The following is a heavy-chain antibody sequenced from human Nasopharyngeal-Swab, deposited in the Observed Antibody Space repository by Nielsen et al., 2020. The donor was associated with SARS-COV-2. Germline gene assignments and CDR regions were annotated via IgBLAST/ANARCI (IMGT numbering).Heavy chain of an antibody. D-gene: IGHD1-1*01. J-gene: IGHJ4*02. V-gene: IGHV3-30-3*01. CDR2: ISYDGSNK. CDR3: ARADWNDPTTFDY. Sequence: GESLKISCAASGFTFSSYAMHWVRQAPGKGLEWVAVISYDGSNKYYADSMKGRFTISRDNSKNTLYLQMNSLRAEDTAVYYCARADWNDPTTFDYWGQGTLVTVSS. CDR1: GFTFSSYA.